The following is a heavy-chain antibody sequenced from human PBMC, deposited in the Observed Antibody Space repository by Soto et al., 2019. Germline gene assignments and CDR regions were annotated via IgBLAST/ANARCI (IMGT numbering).Heavy chain of an antibody. D-gene: IGHD2-2*02. Sequence: SETLSLTCAVYGGSFSGYYWSWSRQPPWKGLEWIGEINHSGSTNYNPSLKSRVTISVDTSKNQFSLKLSSVTAADTAVYYCARNPPSRYCSSTSCYKDYYYGMDVWGQGTTVTVSS. V-gene: IGHV4-34*01. CDR1: GGSFSGYY. CDR3: ARNPPSRYCSSTSCYKDYYYGMDV. J-gene: IGHJ6*02. CDR2: INHSGST.